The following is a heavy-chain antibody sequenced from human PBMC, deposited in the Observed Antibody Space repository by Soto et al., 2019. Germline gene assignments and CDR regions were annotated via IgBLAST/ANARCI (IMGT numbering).Heavy chain of an antibody. V-gene: IGHV1-18*01. D-gene: IGHD1-26*01. CDR3: ARDLNSASYYNY. Sequence: QVQLVQSGAEVKKPGASVKVSCKASGYSFTSYGISWVRQAPGQGLEWMGWTSTYNGDTNYAQKLQGRLTMTTETSTSTAYMELRSLRSDDTAVYFCARDLNSASYYNYWGQGTLVTVSS. CDR1: GYSFTSYG. CDR2: TSTYNGDT. J-gene: IGHJ4*02.